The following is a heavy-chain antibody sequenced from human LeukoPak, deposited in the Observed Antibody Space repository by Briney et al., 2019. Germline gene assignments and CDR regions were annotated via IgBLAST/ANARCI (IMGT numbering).Heavy chain of an antibody. CDR3: AKDPYMDV. Sequence: GGSLRLSCAASGSSFADATMHWVRQVPGKGLEWVSGINWNSGTMGYADSVKGRFTVSRDNAKNSLYLQMNSLKTEDTALYYCAKDPYMDVWGKGTTVTVSS. CDR1: GSSFADAT. J-gene: IGHJ6*03. CDR2: INWNSGTM. V-gene: IGHV3-9*01.